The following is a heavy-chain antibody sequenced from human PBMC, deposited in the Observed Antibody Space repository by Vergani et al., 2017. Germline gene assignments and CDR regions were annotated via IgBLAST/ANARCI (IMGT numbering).Heavy chain of an antibody. J-gene: IGHJ4*03. Sequence: QVQLQESGPGLLTPSQTLSLTCSVAGDSISSGNYYWNWIRQPAGKGLEWMGRIYSSGSTSYNPSIKSRITMSLDTSKNQFSLSLSSVTDADTAVYYCARGTFLNAFDHWGQGTVVTVSS. D-gene: IGHD1-26*01. CDR3: ARGTFLNAFDH. CDR2: IYSSGST. CDR1: GDSISSGNYY. V-gene: IGHV4-61*02.